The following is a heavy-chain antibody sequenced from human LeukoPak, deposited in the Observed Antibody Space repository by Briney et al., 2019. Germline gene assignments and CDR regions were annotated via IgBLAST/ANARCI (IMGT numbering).Heavy chain of an antibody. V-gene: IGHV3-66*01. CDR1: GFTVSSNY. CDR2: IYSGGST. J-gene: IGHJ4*02. D-gene: IGHD3-10*01. CDR3: ARDIPPGYGSGSYSDY. Sequence: PGGSLRLSCAASGFTVSSNYMSWVRQAPGKGLEWVSVIYSGGSTYYADSVKGRFTISRDNSKNTLYLQMNSLRAEDTAVYYCARDIPPGYGSGSYSDYWGQGTLVTVSS.